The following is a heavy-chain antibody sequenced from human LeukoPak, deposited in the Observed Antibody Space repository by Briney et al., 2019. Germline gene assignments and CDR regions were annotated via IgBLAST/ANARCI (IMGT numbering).Heavy chain of an antibody. Sequence: SVKVSCKASGGTFSSYAISWVRQAPGQGLEWMGGIIPIFGTANYAQKFQGRVTITADESTSTAYMELSSLRSEDTAVYYCARPSVVVPAALDYWGQGTLVTVSS. J-gene: IGHJ4*02. V-gene: IGHV1-69*13. CDR2: IIPIFGTA. D-gene: IGHD2-2*01. CDR3: ARPSVVVPAALDY. CDR1: GGTFSSYA.